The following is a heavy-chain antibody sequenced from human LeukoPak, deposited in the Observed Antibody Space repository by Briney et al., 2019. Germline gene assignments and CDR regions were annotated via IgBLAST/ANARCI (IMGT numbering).Heavy chain of an antibody. CDR1: GGSISSYY. CDR2: IYYSGST. CDR3: ARAPYDILTGYYFYYYGMDV. Sequence: PSETPSLTCTVSGGSISSYYWSWIRQPPGKGLEWIGYIYYSGSTNYNPSLKSRVTISVDTSKNQFSLKLSSVTAADTAVYYCARAPYDILTGYYFYYYGMDVWGQGTTVTVSS. V-gene: IGHV4-59*01. J-gene: IGHJ6*02. D-gene: IGHD3-9*01.